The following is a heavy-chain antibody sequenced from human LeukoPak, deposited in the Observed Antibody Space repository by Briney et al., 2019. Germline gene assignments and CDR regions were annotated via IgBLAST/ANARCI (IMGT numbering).Heavy chain of an antibody. V-gene: IGHV5-51*01. CDR3: ARPNITSYYDSRGYDAFDV. CDR1: GYKFNAYW. D-gene: IGHD3-22*01. Sequence: GESLNTSTKGSGYKFNAYWIAWVRQMPGKGLEWMGIIYPDDSDTRYSPSFQGQVTISADKSVSIAYLRWSSLKASDTAMYYCARPNITSYYDSRGYDAFDVWGQG. CDR2: IYPDDSDT. J-gene: IGHJ3*01.